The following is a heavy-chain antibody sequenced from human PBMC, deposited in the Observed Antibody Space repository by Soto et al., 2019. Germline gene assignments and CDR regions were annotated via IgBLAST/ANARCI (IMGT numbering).Heavy chain of an antibody. CDR3: ARDEGLQLWPTNWFDP. CDR2: ISSSGSTI. Sequence: PGGSLRLSCAASGFTFSDYYMSWIRQAPGKGLEWVSYISSSGSTIYYADSVKGRVTISRDNAKNSLYLQMNSLRAEDTAVYYCARDEGLQLWPTNWFDPWGQGTLVTVSS. D-gene: IGHD5-18*01. V-gene: IGHV3-11*01. CDR1: GFTFSDYY. J-gene: IGHJ5*02.